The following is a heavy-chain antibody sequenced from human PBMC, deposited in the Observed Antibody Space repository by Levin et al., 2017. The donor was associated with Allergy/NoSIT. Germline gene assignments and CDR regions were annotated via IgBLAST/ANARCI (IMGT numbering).Heavy chain of an antibody. Sequence: SETLSLTCTVSGGSISSSTYTWGWIRQPPGKGLEWIGDMANSGNTYYNPSLKSRVTIFVDTSKNQFSLNLSSVTAADTAVYYCATRIAAAGRYYWGHGTLVTVSS. J-gene: IGHJ4*01. CDR1: GGSISSSTYT. CDR3: ATRIAAAGRYY. CDR2: MANSGNT. D-gene: IGHD6-13*01. V-gene: IGHV4-39*01.